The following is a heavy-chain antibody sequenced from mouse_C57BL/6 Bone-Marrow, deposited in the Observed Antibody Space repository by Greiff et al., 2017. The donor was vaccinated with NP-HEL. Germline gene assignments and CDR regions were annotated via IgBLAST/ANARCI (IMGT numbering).Heavy chain of an antibody. Sequence: VQRVESGPGLVQPSQSLSITCTVSGFSLTSYGVHWVRQSPGKGLEWLGVLWRGGSTDYNAAFMSRLSITKDNSKSQVFFKMNSLQADDTAIYYCAKRHGNSGGVAYWGQGTLVTVSA. CDR1: GFSLTSYG. CDR2: LWRGGST. CDR3: AKRHGNSGGVAY. J-gene: IGHJ3*01. D-gene: IGHD2-1*01. V-gene: IGHV2-5*01.